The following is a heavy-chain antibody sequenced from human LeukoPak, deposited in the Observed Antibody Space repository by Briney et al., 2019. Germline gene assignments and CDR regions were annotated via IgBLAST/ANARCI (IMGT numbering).Heavy chain of an antibody. CDR2: IYNSEST. CDR1: GGSISNYY. Sequence: SETLSLTCTVSGGSISNYYWSWSRQPPGKGLEWIGYIYNSESTSYNPSLKSRVTISVDTSKNQLSLKLSSVTAADTAVYYCARGMVACTNGVCYTRDAFDIWGQGTMVTVSS. J-gene: IGHJ3*02. CDR3: ARGMVACTNGVCYTRDAFDI. D-gene: IGHD2-8*01. V-gene: IGHV4-59*01.